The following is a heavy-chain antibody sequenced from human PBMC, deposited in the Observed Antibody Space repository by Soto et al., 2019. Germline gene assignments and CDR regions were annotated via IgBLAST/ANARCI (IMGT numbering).Heavy chain of an antibody. Sequence: SETLSLTCAVYSGSFSGYYWSWIRQPPGKGLEWIGEIYHGLSIVYNPSLKSRVTISGDSSKNQFSLKLSSVTAADTAVYYCARHGGYYFDYWGQGTLVTV. CDR1: SGSFSGYY. J-gene: IGHJ4*02. CDR3: ARHGGYYFDY. CDR2: IYHGLSI. D-gene: IGHD3-16*01. V-gene: IGHV4-34*01.